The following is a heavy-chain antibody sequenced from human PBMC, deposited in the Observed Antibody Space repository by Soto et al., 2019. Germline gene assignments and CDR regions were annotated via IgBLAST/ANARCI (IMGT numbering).Heavy chain of an antibody. Sequence: PXGSLGLSCAASGFTFSSYWMHGVRQAPGKGLVWVSRINSDGSSTSYADSVKGRFTISRDNAKNTLYLQMNSLRAEDTAVYYCARDLGPRYCSGGSCPIWGLSYGMDVWGQGTTVTVSS. CDR3: ARDLGPRYCSGGSCPIWGLSYGMDV. J-gene: IGHJ6*02. CDR2: INSDGSST. V-gene: IGHV3-74*01. CDR1: GFTFSSYW. D-gene: IGHD2-15*01.